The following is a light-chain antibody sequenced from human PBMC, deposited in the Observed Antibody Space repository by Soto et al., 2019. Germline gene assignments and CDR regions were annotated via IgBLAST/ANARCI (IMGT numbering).Light chain of an antibody. CDR2: TVS. J-gene: IGKJ3*01. CDR1: HSVLDSDDGDTY. Sequence: MRPSRIAIAFIPGEPSSFKSSSSHSVLDSDDGDTYLDWFLQKPGQSPQLLIYTVSYRASGVPDLFSGGGAITDRSLIISMVLDEYVDVYCAMQRYESPTFGHGTKVDIK. V-gene: IGKV2-40*01. CDR3: MQRYESPT.